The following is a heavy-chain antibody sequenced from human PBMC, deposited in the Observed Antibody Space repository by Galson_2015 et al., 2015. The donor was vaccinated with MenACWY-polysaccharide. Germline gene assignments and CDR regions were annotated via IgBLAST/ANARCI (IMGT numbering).Heavy chain of an antibody. CDR1: GGTFSSYT. Sequence: QSGAEVKRPGESLKISCKASGGTFSSYTISWVRRAPGQGLEWMGRIIPILGIANYAQKFQGRVTITADKSTSTAYMELSSLRSEDTAVYYCAKPHERRDSYGYHYFDYWGQGTLVTVSS. CDR2: IIPILGIA. CDR3: AKPHERRDSYGYHYFDY. J-gene: IGHJ4*02. D-gene: IGHD5-18*01. V-gene: IGHV1-69*02.